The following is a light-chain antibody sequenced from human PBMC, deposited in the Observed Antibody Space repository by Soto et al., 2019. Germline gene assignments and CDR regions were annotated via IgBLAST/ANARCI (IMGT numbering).Light chain of an antibody. Sequence: QSVLTQPRSVSGSPGQSATISCTGSTSDVGAYNYVSWYQQHPGKAPKLIIYDVSERPSGVPDRFSGSKSGNTASLTISGLPTEDEADYYCCSHAGSYTFSFGGGTKLTGL. CDR3: CSHAGSYTFS. CDR1: TSDVGAYNY. J-gene: IGLJ2*01. CDR2: DVS. V-gene: IGLV2-11*01.